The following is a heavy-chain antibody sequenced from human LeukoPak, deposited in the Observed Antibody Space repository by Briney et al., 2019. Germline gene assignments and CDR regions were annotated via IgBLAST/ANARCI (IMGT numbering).Heavy chain of an antibody. V-gene: IGHV3-9*01. Sequence: GGSLRLSCAASGFTFDDYAMHWVRQAPGKGLEWVSGISWNSGRIGYADSVKGRFTISRDNAKNSLYLQMNSLRAEDTALYYCAKDNTYYYDSSGYPGVDWGQGTLVTVSS. J-gene: IGHJ4*02. CDR1: GFTFDDYA. D-gene: IGHD3-22*01. CDR2: ISWNSGRI. CDR3: AKDNTYYYDSSGYPGVD.